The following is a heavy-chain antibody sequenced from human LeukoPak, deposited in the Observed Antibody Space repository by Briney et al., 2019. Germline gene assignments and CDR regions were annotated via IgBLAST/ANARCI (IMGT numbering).Heavy chain of an antibody. CDR1: GYTFTCYY. CDR3: ARASDYVWGSYRYSPFDI. D-gene: IGHD3-16*02. Sequence: ASVKVSCKASGYTFTCYYMHWVRQAPGQGLEWMGWINPNSGGTNYAQKFQGRVTMTRDTSISTAYMELSRLRSDDTAVYYCARASDYVWGSYRYSPFDIWGQGTMVTVSS. V-gene: IGHV1-2*02. CDR2: INPNSGGT. J-gene: IGHJ3*02.